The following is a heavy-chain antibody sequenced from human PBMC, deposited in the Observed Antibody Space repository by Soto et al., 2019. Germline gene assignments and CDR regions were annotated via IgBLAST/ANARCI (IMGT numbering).Heavy chain of an antibody. CDR3: VSCVSPHYAY. CDR2: IAPIGYST. CDR1: GLTFRNHA. Sequence: EVQLLESGGGLVQPGGSLRLSCAVSGLTFRNHAMIWVRQAPGKGLEWVSTIAPIGYSTHYAGSVECRFTISRDDSKSTLDLHRNSMRAGVSAVYSGVSCVSPHYAYWGQGTRVYVSS. J-gene: IGHJ4*02. V-gene: IGHV3-23*01. D-gene: IGHD2-21*01.